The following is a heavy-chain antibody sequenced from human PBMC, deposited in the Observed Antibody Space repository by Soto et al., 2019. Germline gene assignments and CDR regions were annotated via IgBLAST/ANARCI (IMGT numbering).Heavy chain of an antibody. J-gene: IGHJ4*02. Sequence: ASVKVSCKASGYTFTSYAMHWVRQAPGQRLEWMGWINAGNGNTKYSQKFQGRVTITRDTSASTAYMELSSLRSEDTAVYYCARATPYYDFWSGYSKIDYWGQGTLVTVSS. D-gene: IGHD3-3*01. CDR1: GYTFTSYA. CDR2: INAGNGNT. V-gene: IGHV1-3*01. CDR3: ARATPYYDFWSGYSKIDY.